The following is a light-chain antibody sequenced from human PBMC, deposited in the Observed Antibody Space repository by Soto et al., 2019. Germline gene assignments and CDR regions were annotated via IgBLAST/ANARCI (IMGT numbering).Light chain of an antibody. J-gene: IGKJ1*01. CDR3: QQFGRSPPSST. CDR1: QSVSSNY. CDR2: GAS. Sequence: ETVLTQSPGTLSLSPGERATLSCRASQSVSSNYLAWYQQKPGQAPRLLMYGASTRATGIPDRFSGSGSGTDFTLTISRLEPEDFAVYYCQQFGRSPPSSTFGQGTKVEIK. V-gene: IGKV3-20*01.